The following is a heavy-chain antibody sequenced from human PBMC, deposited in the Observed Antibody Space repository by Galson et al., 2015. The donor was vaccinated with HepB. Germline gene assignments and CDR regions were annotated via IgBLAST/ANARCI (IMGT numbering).Heavy chain of an antibody. CDR3: VRGGIMVRGLDLMDV. D-gene: IGHD3-10*01. V-gene: IGHV3-13*01. CDR1: GFTFSNYD. J-gene: IGHJ6*02. CDR2: IGTGGDT. Sequence: SLRLSCAASGFTFSNYDMFWVRQGTRGLEWVSAIGTGGDTHYLDSVKGRFTISRENAKNSLFLQMNSLRVGDTAVYYCVRGGIMVRGLDLMDVWGQGTTVTVSS.